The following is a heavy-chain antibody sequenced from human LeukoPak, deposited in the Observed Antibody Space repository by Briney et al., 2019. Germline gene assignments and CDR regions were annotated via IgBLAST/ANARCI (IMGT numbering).Heavy chain of an antibody. CDR2: ISADSST. Sequence: GGSLRLSCVASGFTFSSYAMTWVRQAPGKGLEWVSGISADSSTYYADSVKGRFTISRDNAKNSLYLQMNSLRAEDTAVYYCARLRGYGDYYFDYWGQGTLVTVSS. J-gene: IGHJ4*02. CDR3: ARLRGYGDYYFDY. V-gene: IGHV3-23*01. CDR1: GFTFSSYA. D-gene: IGHD4-17*01.